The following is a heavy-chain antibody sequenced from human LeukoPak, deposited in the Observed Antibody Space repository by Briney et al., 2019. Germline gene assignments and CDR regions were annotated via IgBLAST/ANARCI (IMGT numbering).Heavy chain of an antibody. CDR2: MYYSGNT. CDR3: ARGYSGYDPTYFDY. Sequence: PSETLSPTCTVSGGSISSYYWSWIRQPPGKGLEWIGYMYYSGNTKYNPSLKSRVTISGDTSKKQFSLKLSSVTAADTAVYYCARGYSGYDPTYFDYWGQGTLVTVSS. CDR1: GGSISSYY. D-gene: IGHD5-12*01. V-gene: IGHV4-59*01. J-gene: IGHJ4*02.